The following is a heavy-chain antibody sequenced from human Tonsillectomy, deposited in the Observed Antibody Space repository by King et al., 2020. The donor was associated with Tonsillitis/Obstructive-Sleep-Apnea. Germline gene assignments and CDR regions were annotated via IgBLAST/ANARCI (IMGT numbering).Heavy chain of an antibody. D-gene: IGHD2-2*01. CDR1: GFTVSNNN. Sequence: VQLVKSGGGLVQPGGSLRLSGAASGFTVSNNNMSWVRQAPGKGLEWVSVIYSGGSTYYADSVKGRFTISRDNSKNTLYLQMNSLRAEDTAVYYCARDGYCSSTSCYDIGYWGQGTLVTVSS. CDR2: IYSGGST. CDR3: ARDGYCSSTSCYDIGY. J-gene: IGHJ4*02. V-gene: IGHV3-66*01.